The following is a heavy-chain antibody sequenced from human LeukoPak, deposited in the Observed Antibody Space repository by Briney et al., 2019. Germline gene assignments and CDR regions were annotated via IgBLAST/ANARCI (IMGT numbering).Heavy chain of an antibody. Sequence: PGGSLRLSCAASGFTVSSNYMSWVRQAPGKGLEWVSVIYSGGSTYYADSVKGRFTISRDNSKNTLYLQMNSLRAEDTAVYYCARDRLYDSSGYSDAFDIWGQGTMVTVSS. V-gene: IGHV3-66*01. J-gene: IGHJ3*02. CDR2: IYSGGST. CDR3: ARDRLYDSSGYSDAFDI. CDR1: GFTVSSNY. D-gene: IGHD3-22*01.